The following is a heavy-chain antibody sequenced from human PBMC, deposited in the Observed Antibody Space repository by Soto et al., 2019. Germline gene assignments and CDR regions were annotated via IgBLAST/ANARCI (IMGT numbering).Heavy chain of an antibody. CDR3: AVLGESVPNEFDY. CDR2: IYHSGST. V-gene: IGHV4-4*02. Sequence: QVQLQESGPGLVKPSGTLSLTCAVSSGSISSSNWWSWVRQPPGKGLEWIGEIYHSGSTNYNPSLKRRVTISVDKSKNQFSLKLSSVTAADTAVYYCAVLGESVPNEFDYWGQGTLVTVSS. CDR1: SGSISSSNW. D-gene: IGHD3-10*01. J-gene: IGHJ4*02.